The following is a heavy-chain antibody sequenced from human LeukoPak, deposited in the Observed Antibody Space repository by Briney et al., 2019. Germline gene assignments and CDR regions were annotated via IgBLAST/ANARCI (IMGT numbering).Heavy chain of an antibody. CDR1: GFTFSSYS. CDR3: ARTLYGSRSYYNFGY. J-gene: IGHJ4*02. CDR2: ISSSSSYI. D-gene: IGHD3-10*01. Sequence: PGGSLRLSCAASGFTFSSYSMNWVRQAPGKGLEWVSSISSSSSYIYYADSVKGRFTISRDNAKNSLYLQMNSLRAEDTAVYYCARTLYGSRSYYNFGYWGQGTLVTVSS. V-gene: IGHV3-21*01.